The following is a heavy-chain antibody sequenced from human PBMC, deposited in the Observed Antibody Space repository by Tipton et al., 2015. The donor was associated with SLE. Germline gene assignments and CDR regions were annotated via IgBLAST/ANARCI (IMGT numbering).Heavy chain of an antibody. CDR1: CGSISGSGNY. Sequence: TLSLTCTFSCGSISGSGNYWSWIRQHPTKGLEWIGYIYSSGGTYYNPSLKSRVTISVDTSKNRFSLKLSSVSAADTAVYYCARTNLQGSLVDWYFDLWGRGTLVTVSS. J-gene: IGHJ2*01. CDR3: ARTNLQGSLVDWYFDL. V-gene: IGHV4-31*03. CDR2: IYSSGGT. D-gene: IGHD5-24*01.